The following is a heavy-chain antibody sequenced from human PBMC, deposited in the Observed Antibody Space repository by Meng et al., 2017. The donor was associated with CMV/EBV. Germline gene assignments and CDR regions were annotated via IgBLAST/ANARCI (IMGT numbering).Heavy chain of an antibody. CDR3: ARVPYYDSSGYQTFFDF. CDR1: GFTFSNFS. CDR2: IRSSNSYV. J-gene: IGHJ4*02. V-gene: IGHV3-21*06. Sequence: GESLKISCAASGFTFSNFSMNWVRQAPGRGLEWVSSIRSSNSYVYYVDSVKGRFTISRDNAKNSLYLQMNSLRAEDTAVYYCARVPYYDSSGYQTFFDFWGRGTLVTVSS. D-gene: IGHD3-22*01.